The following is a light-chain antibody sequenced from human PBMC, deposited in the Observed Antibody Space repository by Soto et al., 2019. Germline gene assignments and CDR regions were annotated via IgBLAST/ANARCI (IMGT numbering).Light chain of an antibody. CDR3: SSYAGSNNLGV. CDR2: EVT. Sequence: QSALTQPPSASGSLGQSVAISCTGTSSDVGGYDLVSWYQQHPGKAPKVVIYEVTKRPSGVPDRFSGSKSGNTASLTVSRLQAEDEADYYCSSYAGSNNLGVFGGGTKVTVL. CDR1: SSDVGGYDL. J-gene: IGLJ2*01. V-gene: IGLV2-8*01.